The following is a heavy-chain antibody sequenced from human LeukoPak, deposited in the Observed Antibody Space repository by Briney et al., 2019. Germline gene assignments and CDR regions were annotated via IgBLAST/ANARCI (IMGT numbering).Heavy chain of an antibody. V-gene: IGHV1-2*06. CDR1: GYTFSSYG. CDR2: INPNSGGT. J-gene: IGHJ4*02. Sequence: GASVKVSCKASGYTFSSYGLSWVRQAPGQGLEWMGRINPNSGGTNYAQKFQGRVTMTRDTSISTAYMELSRLRSDDTAVYYCARAAIFSGYDLDYWGQGTLVTVSS. D-gene: IGHD5-12*01. CDR3: ARAAIFSGYDLDY.